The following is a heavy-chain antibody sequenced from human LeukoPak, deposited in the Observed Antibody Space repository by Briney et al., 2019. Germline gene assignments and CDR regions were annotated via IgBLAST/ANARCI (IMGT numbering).Heavy chain of an antibody. Sequence: GASVKVSCKASGYTFTSYGISWVRQAPGQGLEWMGWISAYNGNTNYAQKLQGRVTMTTDTSTSTAYMELSSLRSEDTAVYYCASPTPPGIAVAGTRLGYYYYMDVWGKGTTVTVSS. CDR3: ASPTPPGIAVAGTRLGYYYYMDV. CDR2: ISAYNGNT. D-gene: IGHD6-19*01. CDR1: GYTFTSYG. V-gene: IGHV1-18*01. J-gene: IGHJ6*03.